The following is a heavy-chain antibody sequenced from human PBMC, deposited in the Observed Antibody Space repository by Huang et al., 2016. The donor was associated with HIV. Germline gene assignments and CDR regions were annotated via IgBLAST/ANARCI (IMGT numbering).Heavy chain of an antibody. Sequence: QVQLVQSGAEVKKPGASVKVSCKASGYTFTSYGISWVRQAPGQGLEWMGWISAYNGNTNYAQKLQGRGTMTTDTSTSTAYMELRSLRSDDTAVYYCARGRDIVVVPAALPPYFDYWGQGTLVTVSS. D-gene: IGHD2-2*02. J-gene: IGHJ4*02. CDR3: ARGRDIVVVPAALPPYFDY. V-gene: IGHV1-18*04. CDR2: ISAYNGNT. CDR1: GYTFTSYG.